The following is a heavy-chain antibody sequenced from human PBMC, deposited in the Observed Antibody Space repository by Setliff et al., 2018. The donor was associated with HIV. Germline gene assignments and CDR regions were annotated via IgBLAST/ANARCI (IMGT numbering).Heavy chain of an antibody. CDR1: GGSTDSGSYY. D-gene: IGHD2-2*01. J-gene: IGHJ6*01. CDR3: ARGPSGRAPAPARAPHYYGLDL. CDR2: MYYTGST. V-gene: IGHV4-39*01. Sequence: PSETLSLTCTVSGGSTDSGSYYWAWIRQPPGKGLEWIGSMYYTGSTYYNPSLKGRVTISIDTSKNQFSLKLISVTAADTAVYYCARGPSGRAPAPARAPHYYGLDLWGPGTTVTVAS.